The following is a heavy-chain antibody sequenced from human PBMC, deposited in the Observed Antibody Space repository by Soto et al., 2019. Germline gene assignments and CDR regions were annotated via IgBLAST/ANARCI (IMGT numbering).Heavy chain of an antibody. J-gene: IGHJ4*02. CDR1: GFAFSTYR. D-gene: IGHD3-16*01. V-gene: IGHV3-30*18. CDR2: ITSDVNYK. CDR3: AKGGSFDI. Sequence: QVQLVESGGGVVRPGGSLGLSCAASGFAFSTYRLHWVRQAPGKELERVAIITSDVNYKSYADSVKRRFTISRDNSKNTLFLQMNSLRGEDTSVYYCAKGGSFDIWGQGTLVTVSS.